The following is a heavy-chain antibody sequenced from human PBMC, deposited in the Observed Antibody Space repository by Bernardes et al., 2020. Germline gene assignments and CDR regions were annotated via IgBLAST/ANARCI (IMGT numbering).Heavy chain of an antibody. V-gene: IGHV1-2*02. CDR2: INPNSGGT. CDR1: GYTFTGYY. J-gene: IGHJ4*02. D-gene: IGHD6-13*01. Sequence: ASVKVSCKTSGYTFTGYYMRWVRQAPGQGLEWMGWINPNSGGTNYAQKFQGRVTLTRDTSIRTAYMELSRLRSDDTAVYYCARLAATGITYWGQGTLVTVSS. CDR3: ARLAATGITY.